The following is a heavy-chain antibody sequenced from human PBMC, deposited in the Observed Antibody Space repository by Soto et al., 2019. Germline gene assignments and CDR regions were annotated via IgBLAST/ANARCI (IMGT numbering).Heavy chain of an antibody. V-gene: IGHV1-3*01. J-gene: IGHJ6*02. CDR1: GYTFTSYA. CDR3: ARDPKITIFGVVHDYYGMDV. Sequence: QVQLVQSGAEVKKPGASVKVSCKASGYTFTSYAMHWARQAPGQRLEWMGWINAGNGNTKYSQKFQGRVTITRDTTASTAYMELSSVRSEDTAVYYCARDPKITIFGVVHDYYGMDVWGQGTTVTVSS. D-gene: IGHD3-3*01. CDR2: INAGNGNT.